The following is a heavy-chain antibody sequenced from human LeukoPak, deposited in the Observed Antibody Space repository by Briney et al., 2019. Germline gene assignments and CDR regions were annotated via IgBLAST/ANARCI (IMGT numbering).Heavy chain of an antibody. V-gene: IGHV3-48*01. CDR2: ISSSSSTI. CDR3: AREPPIGYCSSTSCYGLSTKLGFDY. J-gene: IGHJ4*02. CDR1: GFTFSSYS. Sequence: GGSLRLSCAASGFTFSSYSMNWVGQAPGKGLEGVSYISSSSSTIYYAASVKGRFTISRDNAKNSLYLQMNSLRAEDTAVYYCAREPPIGYCSSTSCYGLSTKLGFDYWGQGTLVTVSS. D-gene: IGHD2-2*01.